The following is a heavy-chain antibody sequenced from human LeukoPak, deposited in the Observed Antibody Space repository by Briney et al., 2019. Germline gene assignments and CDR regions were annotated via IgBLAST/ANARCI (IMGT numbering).Heavy chain of an antibody. J-gene: IGHJ4*02. CDR1: EYSFTSYW. CDR3: ARPKGLYYYGSGSFSFDY. D-gene: IGHD3-10*01. Sequence: GESLKISCKGSEYSFTSYWIAWVRQMPRRGLDWMVIIYPGDSDTRYSPSFQGQVTISADKSISTAYLQWSSLKASDTAIYYCARPKGLYYYGSGSFSFDYWGQGTLVTVSS. CDR2: IYPGDSDT. V-gene: IGHV5-51*01.